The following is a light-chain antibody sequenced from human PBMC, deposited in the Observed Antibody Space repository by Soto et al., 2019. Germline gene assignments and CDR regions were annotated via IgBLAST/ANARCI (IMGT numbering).Light chain of an antibody. CDR3: CSYASPSSYV. CDR1: SSDVGSYNL. J-gene: IGLJ1*01. Sequence: QSALTQPASVSGSPGQSITISCTGTSSDVGSYNLVSWYQQHPGKAPKLMIYEGSQRPSGVSNRFSGSKSGNTASLTISGLQAEDEADYYCCSYASPSSYVFGTGTKLTVL. V-gene: IGLV2-23*01. CDR2: EGS.